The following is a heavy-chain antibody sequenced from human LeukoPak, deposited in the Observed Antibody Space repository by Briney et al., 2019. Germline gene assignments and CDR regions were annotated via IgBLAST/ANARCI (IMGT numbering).Heavy chain of an antibody. D-gene: IGHD2-2*01. J-gene: IGHJ4*02. CDR1: GFTFSSYA. CDR2: ISGSGGST. V-gene: IGHV3-23*01. Sequence: GGSLRLSCAASGFTFSSYAMSWVRQAPGKRLEWVSAISGSGGSTYYADSVKGRFTTSRDNSKNTLYLQMNSLRAEDTAVYYCAKDGYCSSTSCQFDYWGQGTLVTVSS. CDR3: AKDGYCSSTSCQFDY.